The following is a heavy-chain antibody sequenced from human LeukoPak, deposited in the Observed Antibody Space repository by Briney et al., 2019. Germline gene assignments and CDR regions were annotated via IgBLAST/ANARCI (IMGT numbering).Heavy chain of an antibody. V-gene: IGHV4-30-2*01. J-gene: IGHJ4*02. CDR1: GDSISSGGYS. Sequence: SETLSLTCAVSGDSISSGGYSWSWIRQPPGKGLEWIGYIYDSGSTYYNPSLKSRVTISVDRSKNQFSLKLSSVTAADTAVYYCAKEGGGIYFDYWGQGTLVTVSS. CDR2: IYDSGST. CDR3: AKEGGGIYFDY. D-gene: IGHD3-16*01.